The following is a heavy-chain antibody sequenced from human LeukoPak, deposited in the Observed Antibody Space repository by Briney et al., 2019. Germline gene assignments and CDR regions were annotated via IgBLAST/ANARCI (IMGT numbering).Heavy chain of an antibody. Sequence: GASVKVSCKVSGYTFTSYGISWVRQAPGQGLEWMGWISAYNGNTNYAQKLQGRVTMTTDTSTSTAYMELRSLRSDDTAVYYCARANYDILTGYDPEDYYYYMDVWGKGTTVTISS. CDR2: ISAYNGNT. CDR1: GYTFTSYG. D-gene: IGHD3-9*01. V-gene: IGHV1-18*01. J-gene: IGHJ6*03. CDR3: ARANYDILTGYDPEDYYYYMDV.